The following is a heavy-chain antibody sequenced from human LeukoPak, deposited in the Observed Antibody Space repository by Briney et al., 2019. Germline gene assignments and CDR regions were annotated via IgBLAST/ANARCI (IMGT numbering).Heavy chain of an antibody. D-gene: IGHD4/OR15-4a*01. CDR2: VYYSGST. Sequence: SETLSLTCNVSGDSITSGGFYWAWIRQSPGKGLEWIENVYYSGSTQYNPSLRGRVGISMDMTKNQFSLNLNSVSVTDTAIYYCARRDYAAWFDPWGQGTLVTVSS. CDR1: GDSITSGGFY. J-gene: IGHJ5*02. V-gene: IGHV4-39*01. CDR3: ARRDYAAWFDP.